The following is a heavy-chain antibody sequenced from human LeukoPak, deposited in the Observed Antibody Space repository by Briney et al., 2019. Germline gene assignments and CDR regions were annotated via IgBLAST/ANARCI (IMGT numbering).Heavy chain of an antibody. D-gene: IGHD1-26*01. V-gene: IGHV3-21*01. CDR2: ISLSSSSM. J-gene: IGHJ3*02. Sequence: GGSLRLSCATSGLTFRGYSMNWVRQAPGKGLGWVSSISLSSSSMNYADSLKGRFTVSRDNAKNSLYLQMNSLRAEDTAVYYCARTFMGATVFRDAFDIWGRGTMVTVSS. CDR3: ARTFMGATVFRDAFDI. CDR1: GLTFRGYS.